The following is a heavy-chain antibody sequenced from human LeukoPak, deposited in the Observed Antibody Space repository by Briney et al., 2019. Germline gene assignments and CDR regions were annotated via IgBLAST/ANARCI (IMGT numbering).Heavy chain of an antibody. D-gene: IGHD3-22*01. CDR2: INPTGGST. Sequence: ASVKVSCKASGYTFADYYMQWVRQAPGQGLEWMGLINPTGGSTGYAQKFQGRVTMTSDMSTSTVYMELSSLRSEDTAVYYCARSSGYYSSLFYMHVWGKGTTVTVSS. CDR1: GYTFADYY. CDR3: ARSSGYYSSLFYMHV. J-gene: IGHJ6*03. V-gene: IGHV1-46*01.